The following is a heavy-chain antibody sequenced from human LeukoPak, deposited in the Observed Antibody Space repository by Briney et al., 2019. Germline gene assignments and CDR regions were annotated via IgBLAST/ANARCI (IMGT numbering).Heavy chain of an antibody. V-gene: IGHV3-30-3*01. CDR2: VSYDGNNK. J-gene: IGHJ4*02. D-gene: IGHD3-9*01. CDR3: AKVGQNYDILTYYFDY. CDR1: RFKFSNYA. Sequence: GGSLRLSCAASRFKFSNYAMHWVRQAPGKGLEWVSVVSYDGNNKFYADSVKGRFTISRDTSKNALYLQMNSLRVEDTAVYYCAKVGQNYDILTYYFDYWGQGTLVTVSS.